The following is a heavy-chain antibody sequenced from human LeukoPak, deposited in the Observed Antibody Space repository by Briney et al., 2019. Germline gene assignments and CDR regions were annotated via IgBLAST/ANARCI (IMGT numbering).Heavy chain of an antibody. CDR1: GFTFGDYA. J-gene: IGHJ4*02. V-gene: IGHV3-49*03. CDR2: IRSKAYGGTT. Sequence: GGSLRLSCTASGFTFGDYAMSWFRQAPGKGLEWVGFIRSKAYGGTTEYAASVKGRSTISRDDSKSIAYLQMNSLKTEDTAVYYCTRPGSYYYDSSGYYVAYWGQGTLVTVSS. D-gene: IGHD3-22*01. CDR3: TRPGSYYYDSSGYYVAY.